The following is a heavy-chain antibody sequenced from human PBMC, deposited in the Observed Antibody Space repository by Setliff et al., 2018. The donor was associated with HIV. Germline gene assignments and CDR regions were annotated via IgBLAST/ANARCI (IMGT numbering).Heavy chain of an antibody. V-gene: IGHV4-61*09. CDR1: GASFIRSRYY. D-gene: IGHD3-10*01. Sequence: SETLSLTCTVSGASFIRSRYYWSWIRQPAGKGLEWIGHVYTTGSASYNPSLESRVTILEALSKSQFSLKLSSVTAADTAVYYCAREKEKLWFGELSHGDFDYWGQGTLVTVSS. CDR3: AREKEKLWFGELSHGDFDY. CDR2: VYTTGSA. J-gene: IGHJ4*02.